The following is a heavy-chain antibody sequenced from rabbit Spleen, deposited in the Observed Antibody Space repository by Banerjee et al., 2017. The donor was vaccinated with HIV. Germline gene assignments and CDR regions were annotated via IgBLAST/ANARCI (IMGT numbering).Heavy chain of an antibody. CDR2: IAGSSSGFT. J-gene: IGHJ6*01. D-gene: IGHD2-1*01. V-gene: IGHV1S40*01. CDR1: GFSFSSSDY. Sequence: QSLEESGGGLVQPEGSLALTCRASGFSFSSSDYICWVRQAPGKGLEWISCIAGSSSGFTYSATWAKGRFTISKTSSTTVTLQMTSVTAADTATYFCARGDVSDLRYGMDLWGQGTLVTVS. CDR3: ARGDVSDLRYGMDL.